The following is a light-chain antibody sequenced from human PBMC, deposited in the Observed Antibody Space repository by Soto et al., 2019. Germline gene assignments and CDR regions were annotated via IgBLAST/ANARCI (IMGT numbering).Light chain of an antibody. Sequence: EIVMTQSPATLSVSPGERATLSCRASQSVRNNLAWYQQKPGQAPRLLIYDASTRATGIPARFSGSGSGTEFTLPITSLQSEDFAIYSWPQYKNLPPLYTFGQGTKLEIK. J-gene: IGKJ2*01. CDR3: PQYKNLPPLYT. CDR2: DAS. CDR1: QSVRNN. V-gene: IGKV3-15*01.